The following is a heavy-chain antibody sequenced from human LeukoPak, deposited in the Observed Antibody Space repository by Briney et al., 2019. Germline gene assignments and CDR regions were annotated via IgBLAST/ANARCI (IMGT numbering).Heavy chain of an antibody. J-gene: IGHJ3*02. V-gene: IGHV1-69*13. CDR1: GGTFSSYA. CDR2: IIPIFGTE. Sequence: SVKVSCKASGGTFSSYAISWVRQAPGQGLEWMGGIIPIFGTENYAQKFQGRVTITADESTSTAYMELSSLRSEDTAVYYCARGPSTSHAFDIWGQGTMVTVSS. D-gene: IGHD5-24*01. CDR3: ARGPSTSHAFDI.